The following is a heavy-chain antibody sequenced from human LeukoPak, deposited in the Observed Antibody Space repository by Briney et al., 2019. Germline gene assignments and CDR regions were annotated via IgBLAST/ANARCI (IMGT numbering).Heavy chain of an antibody. V-gene: IGHV4-34*01. Sequence: GEINHSGSTNYNPSLKSRVTISVDTSKNQFSLKLSSVTAADTAVYYCARGGRSYYYGMDVWGQGTTVTVSS. J-gene: IGHJ6*02. CDR2: INHSGST. CDR3: ARGGRSYYYGMDV.